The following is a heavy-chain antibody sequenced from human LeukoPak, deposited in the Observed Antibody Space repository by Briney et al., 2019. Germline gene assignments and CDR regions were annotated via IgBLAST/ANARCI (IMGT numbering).Heavy chain of an antibody. CDR3: ARGFLDTAMVP. J-gene: IGHJ5*02. V-gene: IGHV3-21*01. D-gene: IGHD5-18*01. CDR2: ISSSSYI. CDR1: GFTFSSYS. Sequence: GGSLRLSCAASGFTFSSYSMNWVRQAPGKGLEWVSSISSSSYIYYADSVKGRFTISRDNAKNSLYLQMNSLRAEDTAVYYCARGFLDTAMVPWGQGTLVTVSS.